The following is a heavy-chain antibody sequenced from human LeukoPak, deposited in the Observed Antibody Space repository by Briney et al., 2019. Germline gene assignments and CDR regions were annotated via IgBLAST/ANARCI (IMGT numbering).Heavy chain of an antibody. J-gene: IGHJ4*02. CDR3: ARGPSSTVTAGYFDY. CDR2: INPNSGGT. CDR1: GYTFTGYY. Sequence: ASVKVSCKASGYTFTGYYMNWVRQAPGQGLEWMGWINPNSGGTNYAQKFQGRVTMTRDTSISTAYMELSRLRSDDTAVYYCARGPSSTVTAGYFDYWGQGTLVTVSS. V-gene: IGHV1-2*02. D-gene: IGHD2-21*02.